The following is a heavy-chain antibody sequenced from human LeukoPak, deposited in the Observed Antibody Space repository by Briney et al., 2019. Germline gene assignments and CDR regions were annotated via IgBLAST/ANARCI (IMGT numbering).Heavy chain of an antibody. CDR2: IYRSGRT. CDR3: ARDRGGGSPPIDY. J-gene: IGHJ4*02. CDR1: GYSIGSDYY. D-gene: IGHD3-10*01. V-gene: IGHV4-38-2*02. Sequence: PSETLSLTCAVSGYSIGSDYYWGWIRQPPGRGLEWIASIYRSGRTYYNPSLKSRVTISLDTSKNQFSLKVNSVTAADTAVYFCARDRGGGSPPIDYWGQGTLVPLS.